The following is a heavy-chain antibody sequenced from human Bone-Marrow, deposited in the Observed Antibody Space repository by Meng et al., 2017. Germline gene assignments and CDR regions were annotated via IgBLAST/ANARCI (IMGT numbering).Heavy chain of an antibody. V-gene: IGHV6-1*01. CDR2: TYYRSKWYN. J-gene: IGHJ6*02. Sequence: SQTLSLTCAISGDSVSSNSAAWNWIRQSPSRGLEWLGRTYYRSKWYNDYAVSVKSRITINPDTSKNQFSLQLNSVTPEDTAVYYYARARSYSGYDCRRYYYYYYGMDVWGQGTTVTVSS. D-gene: IGHD5-12*01. CDR3: ARARSYSGYDCRRYYYYYYGMDV. CDR1: GDSVSSNSAA.